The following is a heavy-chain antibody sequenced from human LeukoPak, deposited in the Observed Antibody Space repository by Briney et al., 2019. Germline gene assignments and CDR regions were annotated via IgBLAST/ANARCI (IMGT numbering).Heavy chain of an antibody. V-gene: IGHV3-21*01. CDR1: GFTFSSYA. Sequence: AGGSLRLSCAASGFTFSSYAMSWVRQAPGKGLEWVSSISSSSSYIYYADSVKGRFTISRDNAKNSLYLQMNSLRAEDTAVYYCAREIVGYAFDIWGQGTMVTVSS. J-gene: IGHJ3*02. CDR3: AREIVGYAFDI. CDR2: ISSSSSYI. D-gene: IGHD2-15*01.